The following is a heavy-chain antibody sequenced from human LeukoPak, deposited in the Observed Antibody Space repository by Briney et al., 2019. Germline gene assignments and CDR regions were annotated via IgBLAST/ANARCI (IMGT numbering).Heavy chain of an antibody. V-gene: IGHV1-2*02. Sequence: GASVKVSCKASGYTFTGYYMHWVRQAPGQGLEWMGWIDPNSGGTNYAQKFQGRVTMTRDTSISTAYMELSRLRSDDTAVYYCARPYFPVGAKGEFDYWGQGTLVTVSS. CDR1: GYTFTGYY. J-gene: IGHJ4*02. D-gene: IGHD1-26*01. CDR2: IDPNSGGT. CDR3: ARPYFPVGAKGEFDY.